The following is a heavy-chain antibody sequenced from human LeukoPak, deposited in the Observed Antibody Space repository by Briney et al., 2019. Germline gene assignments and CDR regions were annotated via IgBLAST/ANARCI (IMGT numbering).Heavy chain of an antibody. D-gene: IGHD3-9*01. CDR1: GFTFSSYA. CDR3: AKDFDWAPVGDY. Sequence: GGSLRLSCAASGFTFSSYAMSWVRQAPGKGLEWVSAISGGGRSTYYADSVRGRFTISRDNSKSTLYLQMNSLRAEDTAVYYCAKDFDWAPVGDYWGQGTLVTVSS. CDR2: ISGGGRST. J-gene: IGHJ4*02. V-gene: IGHV3-23*01.